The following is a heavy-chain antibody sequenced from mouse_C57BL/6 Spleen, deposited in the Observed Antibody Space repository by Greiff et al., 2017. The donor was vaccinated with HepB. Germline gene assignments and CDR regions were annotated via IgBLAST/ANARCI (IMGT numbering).Heavy chain of an antibody. CDR1: GYAFSSSW. CDR2: IYPGDGDT. D-gene: IGHD2-3*01. J-gene: IGHJ2*01. V-gene: IGHV1-82*01. CDR3: AREGDDDGYHYFDY. Sequence: QVQLKQSGPELVKPGASVKISCKASGYAFSSSWMNWVKQRPGKGLEWIGRIYPGDGDTNYNGKFKGKATLTADKSSSTAYMQLSSLTSEDSAVYFCAREGDDDGYHYFDYWGQGTTLTVSS.